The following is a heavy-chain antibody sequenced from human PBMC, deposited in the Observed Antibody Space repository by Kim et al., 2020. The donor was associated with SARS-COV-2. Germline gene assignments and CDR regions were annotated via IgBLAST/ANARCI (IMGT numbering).Heavy chain of an antibody. D-gene: IGHD1-26*01. CDR2: ISSSGSTI. CDR1: GFTFSSYE. Sequence: GGSLRLSCAASGFTFSSYEMNWVRQAPGKGLEWVSYISSSGSTIYYADSVKGRFTISRDNAKNSLYLQMNSLRAEDTAVYYCAREGKSSPLGYYYMDVWGNGTTVTVSS. CDR3: AREGKSSPLGYYYMDV. V-gene: IGHV3-48*03. J-gene: IGHJ6*03.